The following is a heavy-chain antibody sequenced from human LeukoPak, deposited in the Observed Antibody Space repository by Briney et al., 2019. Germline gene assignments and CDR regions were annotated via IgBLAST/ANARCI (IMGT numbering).Heavy chain of an antibody. CDR1: GFTFTKAW. V-gene: IGHV3-15*01. J-gene: IGHJ3*02. Sequence: GGSLRLSCAASGFTFTKAWMTWISWVRQAPGKGLEWVGRIKSKSDGGTTDYAAPVKGRFTISRDDSKNTLYLQMNSLKFEDTAIYYCITTQGTSYFDAGEIWGQGTVVTVSS. CDR2: IKSKSDGGTT. CDR3: ITTQGTSYFDAGEI. D-gene: IGHD2/OR15-2a*01.